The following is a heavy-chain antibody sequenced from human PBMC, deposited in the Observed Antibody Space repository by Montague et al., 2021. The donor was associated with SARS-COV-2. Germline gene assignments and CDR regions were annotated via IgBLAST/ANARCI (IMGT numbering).Heavy chain of an antibody. CDR3: ARALYCSGGSCHPNWFDP. J-gene: IGHJ5*02. CDR1: GGSISSYY. D-gene: IGHD2-15*01. Sequence: SETLSLTCTVSGGSISSYYWSWIRQPPGKGLEWIGYIYYSGSTNYNPSLKSGVTISVDTSKNQFSLKLSSVTAADTAVYYCARALYCSGGSCHPNWFDPWGQGTLVTVSS. CDR2: IYYSGST. V-gene: IGHV4-59*01.